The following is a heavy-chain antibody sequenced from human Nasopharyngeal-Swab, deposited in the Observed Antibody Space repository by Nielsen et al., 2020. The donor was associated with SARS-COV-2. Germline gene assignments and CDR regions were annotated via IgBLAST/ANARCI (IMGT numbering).Heavy chain of an antibody. CDR2: ISYDGSNK. J-gene: IGHJ3*02. V-gene: IGHV3-30-3*01. CDR1: GFTFSSYA. Sequence: GGSLRLSCAASGFTFSSYAMHWVRQAPGKGLEWVAVISYDGSNKYYADSVKGRFTISRDNSKNTLYLQMNSLRAEDTAVYYCARVRKGVRTGTTILGAFDIWGQGTMVTVSS. D-gene: IGHD1-1*01. CDR3: ARVRKGVRTGTTILGAFDI.